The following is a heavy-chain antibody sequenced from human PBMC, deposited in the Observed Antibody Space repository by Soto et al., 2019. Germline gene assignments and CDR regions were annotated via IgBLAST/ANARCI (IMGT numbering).Heavy chain of an antibody. CDR1: GGTFSSYA. V-gene: IGHV1-69*06. J-gene: IGHJ1*01. D-gene: IGHD3-22*01. CDR2: IIPIFGTA. Sequence: SVKVSCKASGGTFSSYAISWVRQAPGQGLEWMGGIIPIFGTANYAQKFQGRVTITADKSTSTAYMELSSLRSEDTAVYYCARGPVSFDSSGYYSYFQHWGQGTLVTVSS. CDR3: ARGPVSFDSSGYYSYFQH.